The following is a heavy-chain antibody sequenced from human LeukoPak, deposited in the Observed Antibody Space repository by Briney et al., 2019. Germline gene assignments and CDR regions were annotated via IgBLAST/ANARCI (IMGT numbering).Heavy chain of an antibody. Sequence: GALRLSCAVSGFTFSNYWMHWVRQAPGKGLVWVSRINGDGSDITYADPVKGRFTMSRDNPKNTLYLQMTRLRAEDTAVYYCVRTSEGGYFDYWGQGAVVTVSS. CDR3: VRTSEGGYFDY. CDR1: GFTFSNYW. V-gene: IGHV3-74*01. CDR2: INGDGSDI. J-gene: IGHJ4*02. D-gene: IGHD1-14*01.